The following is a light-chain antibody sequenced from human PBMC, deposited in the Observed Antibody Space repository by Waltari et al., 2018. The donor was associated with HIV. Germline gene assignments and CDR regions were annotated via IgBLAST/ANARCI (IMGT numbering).Light chain of an antibody. V-gene: IGKV3-20*01. J-gene: IGKJ2*01. Sequence: EYVLTQSPGTLSLSPGDRATLSCRASRRVSSNYLTWSQQRPGQAPRLLIFAASTSATAIPDRVSGSVSATDFTLTSSRLEPDDFAVYYCQQYGTSPYTFGQGTKVEI. CDR1: RRVSSNY. CDR3: QQYGTSPYT. CDR2: AAS.